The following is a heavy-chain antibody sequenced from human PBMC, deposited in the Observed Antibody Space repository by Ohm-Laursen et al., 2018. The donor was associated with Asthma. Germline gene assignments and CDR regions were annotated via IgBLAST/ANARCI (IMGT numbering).Heavy chain of an antibody. CDR1: GFTFSSYS. D-gene: IGHD2-15*01. CDR3: VRDGGGPDCSGAGCYLFDY. V-gene: IGHV3-21*01. J-gene: IGHJ4*02. Sequence: GSLRLSCAASGFTFSSYSMNWVRQAPGKGLEWVSSISSSSRYIYYADSVKGRFTISRDNAKNSLYLQMNSLRGEDTAVYYCVRDGGGPDCSGAGCYLFDYWGQGTLVTVSS. CDR2: ISSSSRYI.